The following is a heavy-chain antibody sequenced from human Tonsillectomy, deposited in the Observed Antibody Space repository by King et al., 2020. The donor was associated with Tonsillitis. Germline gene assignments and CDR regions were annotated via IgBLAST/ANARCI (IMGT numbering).Heavy chain of an antibody. Sequence: VQLVESGGGLVQPGRSLRLSCAASGFTFDYYAMHWVRQAPGKGLEWVSGISWNDNSLGYADSVKGRFTISRDNAKNSLFLQMNSLRAEDTALYYCAKDKARSRFDSFDIWGQGTMVTVSS. CDR2: ISWNDNSL. CDR3: AKDKARSRFDSFDI. CDR1: GFTFDYYA. D-gene: IGHD6-6*01. J-gene: IGHJ3*02. V-gene: IGHV3-9*01.